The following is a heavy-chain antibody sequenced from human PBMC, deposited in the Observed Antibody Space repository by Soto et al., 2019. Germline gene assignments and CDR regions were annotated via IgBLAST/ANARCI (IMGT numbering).Heavy chain of an antibody. CDR2: INTGDGNT. CDR1: GYIFTSYA. J-gene: IGHJ6*02. Sequence: ASVKASCKASGYIFTSYAMHWVRQAPGQRLEWMGWINTGDGNTKYSQKLQGRVTITRDTAASTAYMELSSLTSEDAAVFYCARDVSGTYYYYGMDVWGQGTTVTVSS. V-gene: IGHV1-3*04. CDR3: ARDVSGTYYYYGMDV. D-gene: IGHD1-26*01.